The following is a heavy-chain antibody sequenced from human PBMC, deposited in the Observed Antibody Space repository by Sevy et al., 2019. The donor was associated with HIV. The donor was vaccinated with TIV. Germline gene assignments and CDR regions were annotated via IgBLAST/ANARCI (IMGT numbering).Heavy chain of an antibody. V-gene: IGHV3-30*02. J-gene: IGHJ5*02. CDR3: AKVPMDYGGRNLRTGEGNWFDP. D-gene: IGHD4-17*01. CDR2: IRYDGSNK. Sequence: GGSLTLSCAASGFTFSSYGMHWVRHAPGKGLEWVAFIRYDGSNKYYADSVKGRFTISRDNSKNTLYLQMNSLRAEDTAVYYCAKVPMDYGGRNLRTGEGNWFDPWGQGTLVTVSS. CDR1: GFTFSSYG.